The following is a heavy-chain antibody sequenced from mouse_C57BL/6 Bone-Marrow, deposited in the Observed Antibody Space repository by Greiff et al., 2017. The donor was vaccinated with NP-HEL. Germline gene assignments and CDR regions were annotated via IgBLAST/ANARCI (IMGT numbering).Heavy chain of an antibody. V-gene: IGHV2-9-1*01. CDR1: GFSLTSYA. D-gene: IGHD1-1*01. CDR2: IWTGGGT. J-gene: IGHJ2*01. Sequence: VNLVESGPGLVAPSQSLSITCTVSGFSLTSYAISWVRQPPGKGLEWLGVIWTGGGTNYNSALKSRLSISKDNSKSQVFLKMNSLQTDDTARYYCARNPFYYYGSSFLDYWGQGTTLTVSS. CDR3: ARNPFYYYGSSFLDY.